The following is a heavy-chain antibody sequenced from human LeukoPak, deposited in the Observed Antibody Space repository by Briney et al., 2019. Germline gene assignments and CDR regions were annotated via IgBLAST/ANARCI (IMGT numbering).Heavy chain of an antibody. CDR1: GFTFSSYA. Sequence: GGSLRLSCAASGFTFSSYAMHWVRQAPGKGLEWVAVISYDGSNKYYADSVKGRFTISRDNSKNTLYLQMNSLRAEDTAVYYCARDTFEYSSSPDFDYWGQGTLVTVSS. V-gene: IGHV3-30-3*01. CDR3: ARDTFEYSSSPDFDY. J-gene: IGHJ4*02. CDR2: ISYDGSNK. D-gene: IGHD6-6*01.